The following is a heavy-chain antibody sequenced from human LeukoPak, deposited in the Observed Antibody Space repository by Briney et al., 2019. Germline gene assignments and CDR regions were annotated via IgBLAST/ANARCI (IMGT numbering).Heavy chain of an antibody. CDR1: GLTFSSYS. J-gene: IGHJ4*02. V-gene: IGHV3-23*01. CDR2: ISASGGDT. Sequence: GGSLRLSCVVSGLTFSSYSMSWVRQAPGKGLDWVSGISASGGDTWYPDSVKGRFTISRDNSENTLFLQMSSLRVEDTAMYYCAKDAAGPEYWGQGTLVTVSS. D-gene: IGHD6-13*01. CDR3: AKDAAGPEY.